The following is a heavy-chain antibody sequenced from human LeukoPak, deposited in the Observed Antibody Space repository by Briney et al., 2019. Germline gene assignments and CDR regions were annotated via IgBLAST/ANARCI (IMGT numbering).Heavy chain of an antibody. V-gene: IGHV3-11*01. CDR1: GFTFSDYY. CDR3: ARGPVSSGLTILFDP. CDR2: ISSSGSTI. Sequence: GGSLRLSCAASGFTFSDYYMSWIRQAPGKGLEWVSYISSSGSTIYYADSVKGQFTISRDNAKNSLYLQMNSLRAEDTAVYYCARGPVSSGLTILFDPWGQGTLVTVSS. J-gene: IGHJ5*02. D-gene: IGHD6-19*01.